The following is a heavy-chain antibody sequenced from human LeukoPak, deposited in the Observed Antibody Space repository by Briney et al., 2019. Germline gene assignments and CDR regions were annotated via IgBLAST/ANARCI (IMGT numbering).Heavy chain of an antibody. D-gene: IGHD5-12*01. CDR1: GFTFNSYA. CDR3: AKTRGYSGYDSFDY. V-gene: IGHV3-23*01. J-gene: IGHJ4*02. Sequence: GGSLRLSCAASGFTFNSYAMSWVRQAPGKGLEWVSIVSGGGGSTDYADSVKGRFTISRDNSKSTLYLQMNSLRAEDTAVYYCAKTRGYSGYDSFDYWGQGTLVTVSS. CDR2: VSGGGGST.